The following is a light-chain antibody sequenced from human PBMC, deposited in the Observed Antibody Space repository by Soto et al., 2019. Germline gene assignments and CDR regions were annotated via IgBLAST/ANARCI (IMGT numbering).Light chain of an antibody. CDR2: GTS. CDR1: QAINTY. Sequence: DIQMTQSPSFLSASVGDRVTISCRASQAINTYLNWYQQNPGKAPNLLIYGTSDLQNGVPSRFSGGGSETDFTLPISSLQPEEFATYYCQQSYNTLLFTFGQGTLLEVK. V-gene: IGKV1-39*01. J-gene: IGKJ5*01. CDR3: QQSYNTLLFT.